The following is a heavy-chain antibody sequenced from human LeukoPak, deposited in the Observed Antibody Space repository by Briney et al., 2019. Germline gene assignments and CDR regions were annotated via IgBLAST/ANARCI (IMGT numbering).Heavy chain of an antibody. CDR1: GGSISSYY. J-gene: IGHJ6*03. D-gene: IGHD3-10*01. Sequence: KPSETLSLTCTVSGGSISSYYWNWIRQSAGKGLEWIGRIYTSGSTNYNPSLKSRVTMSVDTSKNQFSLKLSSVTAADTAVYYCARERRYYGSGSRIAYNPIYYYYYMDVWGKGTTVTISS. V-gene: IGHV4-4*07. CDR3: ARERRYYGSGSRIAYNPIYYYYYMDV. CDR2: IYTSGST.